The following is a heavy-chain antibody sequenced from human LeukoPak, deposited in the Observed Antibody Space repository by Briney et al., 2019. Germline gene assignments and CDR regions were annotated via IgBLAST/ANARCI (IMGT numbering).Heavy chain of an antibody. CDR1: GVTFSSYS. D-gene: IGHD4/OR15-4a*01. CDR3: ARDNYGGYVGY. V-gene: IGHV3-21*06. Sequence: GGSLRLSCAASGVTFSSYSMNWVRQAPGKGLEWVSSISSSRSFIYYGDSVKGRFTISRDNAKNSLHLQMNSLRAEDTAVYYCARDNYGGYVGYWGQGTLVTVSS. CDR2: ISSSRSFI. J-gene: IGHJ4*02.